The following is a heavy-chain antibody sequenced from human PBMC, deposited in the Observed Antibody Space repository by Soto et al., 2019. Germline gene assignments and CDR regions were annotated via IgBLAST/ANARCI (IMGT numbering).Heavy chain of an antibody. CDR3: AKDHPNGFASDY. D-gene: IGHD3-10*01. CDR1: GFTFSNYA. J-gene: IGHJ4*02. Sequence: GGSLRLSCAASGFTFSNYAVTWVRQAPGKGLEWVSTISGSGGSTYYADSVKGRFTISRDNSKNTLYLQMNSLRAEDTAVYYCAKDHPNGFASDYWGQGTLVTVSS. V-gene: IGHV3-23*01. CDR2: ISGSGGST.